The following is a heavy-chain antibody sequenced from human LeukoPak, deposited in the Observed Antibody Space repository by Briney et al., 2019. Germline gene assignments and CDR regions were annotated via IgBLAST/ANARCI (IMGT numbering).Heavy chain of an antibody. V-gene: IGHV3-30*02. CDR1: GFTFSSYG. CDR3: AKAARIAVAGHFDY. J-gene: IGHJ4*02. CDR2: IRYDGSNK. Sequence: GGSLRLSCAASGFTFSSYGMHWVRQAPGKGLEWVAFIRYDGSNKYYADSVKGRFTISRDNSKNTLCLQMNSLRAEDTAVYYCAKAARIAVAGHFDYWGQGTLVTVSS. D-gene: IGHD6-19*01.